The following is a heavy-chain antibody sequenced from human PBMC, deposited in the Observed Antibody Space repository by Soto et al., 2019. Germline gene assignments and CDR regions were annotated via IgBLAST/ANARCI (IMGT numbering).Heavy chain of an antibody. D-gene: IGHD3-22*01. CDR3: ARVRREYDNSGPVDD. CDR1: GGSISSGDYS. V-gene: IGHV4-30-2*01. Sequence: SETLSLTCAVSGGSISSGDYSWNWIRQPPGRGLEWIGYIYYGGSTYYNPSLQSRVTMSVDRSRNQFSLKLNSVTAADTAVYYCARVRREYDNSGPVDDSGQGTLVTVSS. J-gene: IGHJ4*02. CDR2: IYYGGST.